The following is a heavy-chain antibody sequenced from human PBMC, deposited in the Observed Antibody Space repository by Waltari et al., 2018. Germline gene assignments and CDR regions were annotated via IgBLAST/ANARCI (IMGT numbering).Heavy chain of an antibody. CDR1: GYTFTSYD. CDR3: ARVLKMVRGVIGYNWFDP. V-gene: IGHV1-8*01. Sequence: QVQLVQSGAEVKKPGASVKVSCTASGYTFTSYDINWVRQATGQGLEWMGWMNPNSGNTGYAQKFQGRVTMTRNTSISTAYMELSSLRSEDTAVYYCARVLKMVRGVIGYNWFDPWGQGTLVTVSS. CDR2: MNPNSGNT. D-gene: IGHD3-10*01. J-gene: IGHJ5*02.